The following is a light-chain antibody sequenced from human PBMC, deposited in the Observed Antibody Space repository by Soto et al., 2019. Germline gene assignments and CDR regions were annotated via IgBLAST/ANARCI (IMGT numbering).Light chain of an antibody. CDR1: SGHSSYA. CDR3: QTWGTGIFV. V-gene: IGLV4-69*02. Sequence: QSVLTQSPSASASLGASVKVTCTLSSGHSSYAIAWHQQQPEKGPRSFMIVKNDGSHSQRDGIPYRFSGSSSGTERHLTISSLQSGDEADYYCQTWGTGIFVLGTGTKLTVL. J-gene: IGLJ1*01. CDR2: VKNDGSH.